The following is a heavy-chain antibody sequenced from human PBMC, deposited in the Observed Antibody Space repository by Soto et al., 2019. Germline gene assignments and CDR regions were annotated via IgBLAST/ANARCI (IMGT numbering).Heavy chain of an antibody. CDR1: GYTFTSYD. CDR3: AGTYYYGSGSYGTYYYYGMDV. V-gene: IGHV1-8*01. CDR2: MNPNSGNT. Sequence: QVQLVQSGAEVKKPGASVKVSCKASGYTFTSYDINWMRQATGQGLEWMGWMNPNSGNTGYAQKFQGRVTMTRNTSISTAYMELSSLRSEDTAVYYCAGTYYYGSGSYGTYYYYGMDVWGQGTTVTVSS. J-gene: IGHJ6*02. D-gene: IGHD3-10*01.